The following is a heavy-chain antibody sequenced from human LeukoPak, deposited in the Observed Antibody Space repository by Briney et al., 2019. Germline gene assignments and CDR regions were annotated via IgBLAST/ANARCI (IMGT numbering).Heavy chain of an antibody. D-gene: IGHD4-23*01. Sequence: PGGSLRLSCAASGFTFSSYWMHWVRQAPGKGLVWVSRISDGGSTTTYADSVKGRFTISRDNAKNTLYLQMNGLRAEDAAVYYCARDYGGNGVSFDYWGQGTLVTVSS. J-gene: IGHJ4*02. CDR1: GFTFSSYW. V-gene: IGHV3-74*01. CDR2: ISDGGSTT. CDR3: ARDYGGNGVSFDY.